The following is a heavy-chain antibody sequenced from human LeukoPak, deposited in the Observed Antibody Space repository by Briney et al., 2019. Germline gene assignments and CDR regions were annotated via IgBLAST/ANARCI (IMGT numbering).Heavy chain of an antibody. J-gene: IGHJ5*02. CDR3: ARRITTTGSYWFDP. V-gene: IGHV5-51*01. Sequence: HGGAPKISCKGSGYRFSSPWIGWVRQVPGKGPGLKGIIYPGNSDTRYSPSFQGQVTISADKSVSTAYLQWSSLEASDTAVYYCARRITTTGSYWFDPWGQGTLVTVSS. CDR1: GYRFSSPW. D-gene: IGHD1-1*01. CDR2: IYPGNSDT.